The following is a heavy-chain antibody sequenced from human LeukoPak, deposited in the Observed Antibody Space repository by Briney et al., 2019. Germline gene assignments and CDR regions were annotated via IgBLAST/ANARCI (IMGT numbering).Heavy chain of an antibody. CDR2: IWRDGSNE. CDR1: GFTFSAYG. D-gene: IGHD3-10*01. V-gene: IGHV3-33*01. Sequence: GGSLRPSCAASGFTFSAYGMHWVRQAPGKGLEWVAVIWRDGSNENYPDSVKGRFTISRDNSKNTLFPQMNSLRTEDTAVYYCARDFGARPFDIWGQGTMVTVSS. CDR3: ARDFGARPFDI. J-gene: IGHJ3*02.